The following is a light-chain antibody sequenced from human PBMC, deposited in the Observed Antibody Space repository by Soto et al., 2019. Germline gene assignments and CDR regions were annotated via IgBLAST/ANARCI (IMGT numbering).Light chain of an antibody. CDR1: QSVSTN. Sequence: EIVMTQSPATLSVSPGERATLSCRASQSVSTNVAWYQQKPGQAPRLLIYGASTRATDIPARFSGSGSGTEFTLTISSLQSEDFVVYYCQQYNNWPPWTFGQGTKVEIK. CDR3: QQYNNWPPWT. V-gene: IGKV3D-15*01. J-gene: IGKJ1*01. CDR2: GAS.